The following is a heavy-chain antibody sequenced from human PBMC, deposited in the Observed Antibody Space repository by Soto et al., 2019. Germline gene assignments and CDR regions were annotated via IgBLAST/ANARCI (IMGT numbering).Heavy chain of an antibody. CDR3: ARLYSSSWYYFDY. CDR1: GGTFSSYA. Sequence: SVQVYCTASGGTFSSYAISCVRQARGQGLEWMGGIIPIFGTANYAQKFQGRVTITADESTSTAYMELSSLRSEDTAVYYCARLYSSSWYYFDYWGQGTLVTVSS. D-gene: IGHD6-13*01. J-gene: IGHJ4*02. CDR2: IIPIFGTA. V-gene: IGHV1-69*13.